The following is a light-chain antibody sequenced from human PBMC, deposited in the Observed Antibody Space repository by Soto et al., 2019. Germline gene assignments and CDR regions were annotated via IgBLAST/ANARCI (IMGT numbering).Light chain of an antibody. CDR1: SSDIGGYNF. CDR3: TSYRTPTTRLYV. J-gene: IGLJ1*01. V-gene: IGLV2-14*01. CDR2: EVS. Sequence: QSALTQPASVSGSPGQSITISCTGTSSDIGGYNFVSWYQHHPGRAPKLMIYEVSNRPSGVSNRFSGSKSGDTASLTISGLQAEDEADYYCTSYRTPTTRLYVFGTGTKVTVL.